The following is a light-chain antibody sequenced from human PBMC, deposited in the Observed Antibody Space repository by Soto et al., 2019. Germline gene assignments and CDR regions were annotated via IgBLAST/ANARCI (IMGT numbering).Light chain of an antibody. Sequence: QLTQSPATRSASAGERLTITCRASQTISSCLAWYQQKPGKAHKLLIFAAYSLQSGVQSRFSGSGSGTEFTLTISSLQPDDFATYYCKQYNTYPWTFGQGTKVDIK. CDR2: AAY. CDR1: QTISSC. V-gene: IGKV1-5*01. J-gene: IGKJ1*01. CDR3: KQYNTYPWT.